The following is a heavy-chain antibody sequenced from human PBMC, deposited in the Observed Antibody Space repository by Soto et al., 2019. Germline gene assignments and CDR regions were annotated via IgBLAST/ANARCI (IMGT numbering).Heavy chain of an antibody. Sequence: SETLSLTCAVYGGSFSGYYWSWIRQPPGKGLEWIGEINHSGSTNYNPSLKSRVTISVDTSKNQFSLKLSSVTAADTVVYYCASAGGIAAAGYFDYWGQGTLVTVSS. J-gene: IGHJ4*02. V-gene: IGHV4-34*01. CDR1: GGSFSGYY. CDR3: ASAGGIAAAGYFDY. CDR2: INHSGST. D-gene: IGHD6-13*01.